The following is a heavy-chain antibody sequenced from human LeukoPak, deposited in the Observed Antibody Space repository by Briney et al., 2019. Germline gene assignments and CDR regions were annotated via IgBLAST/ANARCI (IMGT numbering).Heavy chain of an antibody. CDR2: INPSGGST. J-gene: IGHJ4*02. CDR1: GNTFTSYY. V-gene: IGHV1-46*01. CDR3: ARVVPTDSSGYYHPHYFDY. Sequence: ASVKVSCKASGNTFTSYYMHWVRQAPGQGLEWMGIINPSGGSTSYAQKFQGRVTMTRDTSTSTVYMELSSLRSEDTAVYYCARVVPTDSSGYYHPHYFDYWGQGTLVTVSS. D-gene: IGHD3-22*01.